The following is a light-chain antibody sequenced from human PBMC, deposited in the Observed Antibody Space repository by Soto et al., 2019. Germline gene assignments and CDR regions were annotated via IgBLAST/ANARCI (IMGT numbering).Light chain of an antibody. J-gene: IGKJ3*01. CDR3: QQYGSSPFT. CDR1: QSVSGF. Sequence: EIVLTQSPDTLSLSPGERATLSCRASQSVSGFLAWYQPTPGQAPRLLIYGATIRATGIPDRFSDSGSGTDFTLTIIRLEPEDFAVYYCQQYGSSPFTFXPGTKVDIK. CDR2: GAT. V-gene: IGKV3-20*01.